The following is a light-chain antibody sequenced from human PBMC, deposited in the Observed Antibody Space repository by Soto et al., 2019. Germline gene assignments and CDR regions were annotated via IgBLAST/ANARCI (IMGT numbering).Light chain of an antibody. CDR2: GAS. J-gene: IGKJ4*01. CDR3: QQYKNWPPLT. CDR1: QTVTTNY. Sequence: ETVLTQSPGTLSLSPGETATLSCRASQTVTTNYLAWYQQKPDQAPRLLIYGASSRATGIPDRFSGSGSGTDFTLTISRLEPEDFAVYYCQQYKNWPPLTFGGGTKVEIK. V-gene: IGKV3-20*01.